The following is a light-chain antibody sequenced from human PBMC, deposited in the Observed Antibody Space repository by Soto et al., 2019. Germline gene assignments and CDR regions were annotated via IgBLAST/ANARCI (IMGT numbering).Light chain of an antibody. CDR2: GAF. CDR1: QNVNIN. Sequence: EIVMTQSPATLSVSPGERATLSCRASQNVNINLAWYQQKPGQAPRLLIYGAFTRATGIPARFSGNGSGTEFTLTITSLQSEDFAVYYCQQYNNWPYTFGQGTKLEIK. CDR3: QQYNNWPYT. V-gene: IGKV3-15*01. J-gene: IGKJ2*01.